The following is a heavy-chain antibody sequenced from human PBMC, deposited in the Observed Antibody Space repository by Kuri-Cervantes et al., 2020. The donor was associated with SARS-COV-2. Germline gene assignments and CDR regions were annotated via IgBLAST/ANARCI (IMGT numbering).Heavy chain of an antibody. D-gene: IGHD6-13*01. J-gene: IGHJ2*01. CDR2: MNPNSGNT. CDR1: GYTFTSYD. V-gene: IGHV1-8*02. Sequence: ASVKVSCKASGYTFTSYDINWVRQATGQGLEWMGWMNPNSGNTGYAQKFQGRVTMTRDTSISAAYMELSRLRSDDTAVYYCARDWGVREAAAGTPYWYFDLWGRGTLVTVSS. CDR3: ARDWGVREAAAGTPYWYFDL.